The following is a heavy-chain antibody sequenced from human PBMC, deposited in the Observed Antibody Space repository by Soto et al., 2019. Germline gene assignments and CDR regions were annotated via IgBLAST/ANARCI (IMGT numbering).Heavy chain of an antibody. CDR3: AREVSYHYYYMAV. CDR2: INSISSVR. V-gene: IGHV3-48*01. Sequence: EVQLVESGGGLEQPGGPLRLSCAASGFTFRNYSMNWVRQAPGKGLEWVSYINSISSVRDYADSVKGRFTISRDNANNSLCLRMNSLRAEDTAVYYCAREVSYHYYYMAVWGRGTTVTVSS. D-gene: IGHD3-16*02. J-gene: IGHJ6*03. CDR1: GFTFRNYS.